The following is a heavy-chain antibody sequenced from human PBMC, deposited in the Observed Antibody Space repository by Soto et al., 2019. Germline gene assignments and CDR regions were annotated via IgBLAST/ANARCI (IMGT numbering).Heavy chain of an antibody. D-gene: IGHD6-6*01. Sequence: QLQLQESGPGLVKPSETLSLTCTVSGGSLSGGHYYWGWIRQPPGKGLEWIGSLYYSGSTYYNPSLKRRVAIAVDTHQSQFSLNLTSVNAGDTAVYFCARHVPREYSYQIDAFDIWGQGTMVTVSS. V-gene: IGHV4-39*01. CDR1: GGSLSGGHYY. CDR2: LYYSGST. J-gene: IGHJ3*02. CDR3: ARHVPREYSYQIDAFDI.